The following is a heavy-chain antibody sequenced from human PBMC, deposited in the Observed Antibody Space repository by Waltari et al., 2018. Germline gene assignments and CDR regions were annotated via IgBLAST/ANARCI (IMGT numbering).Heavy chain of an antibody. Sequence: QVQLVQSGTEVKKPGASVKVSCKSSGYTFIGYYIHWVRPAPGQGLEWMGWINPNSGGTDYAQKFQGRVTMTSDTSISTAYMELSRLRSDDTAVYYCARRLEREGTYYFDYWGPGTLVTVSS. D-gene: IGHD1-7*01. J-gene: IGHJ4*02. CDR2: INPNSGGT. V-gene: IGHV1-2*02. CDR3: ARRLEREGTYYFDY. CDR1: GYTFIGYY.